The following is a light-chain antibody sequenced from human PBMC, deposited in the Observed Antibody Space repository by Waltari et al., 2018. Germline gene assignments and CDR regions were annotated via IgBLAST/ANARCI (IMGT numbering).Light chain of an antibody. V-gene: IGKV3-15*01. J-gene: IGKJ5*01. CDR3: QQYNNLPPGT. CDR1: QSVISN. Sequence: EIVMTQSPATLSVSPGDRATLSCRASQSVISNLAWYHQKPRQAPRLLIYGASTRSTGSPARCSGSRAGTEFTLTISSLQSEDFAVYYCQQYNNLPPGTFGQGTRLEIK. CDR2: GAS.